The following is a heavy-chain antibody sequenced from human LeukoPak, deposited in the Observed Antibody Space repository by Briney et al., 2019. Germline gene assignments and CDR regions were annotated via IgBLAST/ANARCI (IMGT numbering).Heavy chain of an antibody. D-gene: IGHD2-2*01. Sequence: SVKVSCKASGGTFSSYAISWVRQAPGQGLEWMGGIIPIFGTANYAQKFQGRVTITADESTSTAYMELSSLRSEDTALYYCARHSHCSNSSCYLFEYWGQGALVTVSS. CDR3: ARHSHCSNSSCYLFEY. J-gene: IGHJ4*02. V-gene: IGHV1-69*13. CDR2: IIPIFGTA. CDR1: GGTFSSYA.